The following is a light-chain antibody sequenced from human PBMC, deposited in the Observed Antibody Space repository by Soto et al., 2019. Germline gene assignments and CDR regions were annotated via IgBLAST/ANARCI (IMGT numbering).Light chain of an antibody. Sequence: QSVLTQPASVSGSPGQSITISCTGTKNDIGEHNYVSWYQQHPGKAPQLLIYEVYSRPSGVSDRFYASKSGNTASLTISGLQAEDEADYYCTSYSRTSSLYVFGTGTKLTVL. CDR1: KNDIGEHNY. CDR3: TSYSRTSSLYV. J-gene: IGLJ1*01. V-gene: IGLV2-14*01. CDR2: EVY.